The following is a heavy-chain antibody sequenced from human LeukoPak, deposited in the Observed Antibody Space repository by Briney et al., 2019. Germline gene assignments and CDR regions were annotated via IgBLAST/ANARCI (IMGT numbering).Heavy chain of an antibody. CDR2: IKQDEKEK. Sequence: GGSLRLSCAASGFTFSSYWMNWVRQAPGKAREGVANIKQDEKEKLYKDSVKGRLSLYRDNPKHSLYLQIHTQRAEDTAGYYCAKEGAYPIITYDAWGQGALVTASS. D-gene: IGHD3-10*01. CDR1: GFTFSSYW. V-gene: IGHV3-7*01. CDR3: AKEGAYPIITYDA. J-gene: IGHJ5*02.